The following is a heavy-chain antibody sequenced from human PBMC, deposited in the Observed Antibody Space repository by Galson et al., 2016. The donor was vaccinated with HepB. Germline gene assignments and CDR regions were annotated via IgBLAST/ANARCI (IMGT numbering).Heavy chain of an antibody. CDR1: GDSVSSNSAA. Sequence: CAISGDSVSSNSAAWNWIRQSPSRGLEWLGRTYYRSRWYKGYAVSVKSRVTINSDTSRNQFSLQLNSVTPEDTAVDYCAIDHGDHYGMDVWGQGTTVTVSS. D-gene: IGHD4-17*01. V-gene: IGHV6-1*01. J-gene: IGHJ6*02. CDR2: TYYRSRWYK. CDR3: AIDHGDHYGMDV.